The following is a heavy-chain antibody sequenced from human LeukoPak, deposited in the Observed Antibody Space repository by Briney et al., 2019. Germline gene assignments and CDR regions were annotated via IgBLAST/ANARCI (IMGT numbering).Heavy chain of an antibody. J-gene: IGHJ4*02. CDR2: ISSSSSYI. CDR3: GRDQGDIVVVPAAPDFDY. Sequence: GGSLRLSCAASGFTFSSYSMNWVPQAPGKGLEWVSSISSSSSYIYYADSVKGRFTISRDNAKDSLYLQMNSLRAEDTAVYYCGRDQGDIVVVPAAPDFDYWGEGTLVTVSS. D-gene: IGHD2-2*01. V-gene: IGHV3-21*01. CDR1: GFTFSSYS.